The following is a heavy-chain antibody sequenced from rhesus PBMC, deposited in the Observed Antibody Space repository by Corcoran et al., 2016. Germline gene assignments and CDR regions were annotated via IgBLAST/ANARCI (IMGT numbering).Heavy chain of an antibody. CDR1: GYTFTDYY. CDR2: INPYNGNT. CDR3: ARGPGYCTGSGCYADWYFDL. D-gene: IGHD2-21*01. J-gene: IGHJ2*01. V-gene: IGHV1S2*01. Sequence: QVQLVQSGAEVKKPGSSVKVSCKASGYTFTDYYMHWVRQAPRQGLEWMGWINPYNGNTKYAQKFQVRVTMTSDTSTSTAYMELSSLRSEDRAVYYCARGPGYCTGSGCYADWYFDLWGPGTPITISS.